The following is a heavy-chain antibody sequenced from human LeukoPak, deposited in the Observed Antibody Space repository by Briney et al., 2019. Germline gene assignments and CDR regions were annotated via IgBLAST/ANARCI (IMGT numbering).Heavy chain of an antibody. CDR1: GFTFSNAW. CDR3: TTVPPYYGSGSGHDY. Sequence: GGSLRLSCAASGFTFSNAWMSWVRQAPGKGLEWVGRIKSKTDGGTTDYAAPVKGRFTISRDGSKNTLYLQMNSLKTEDTAVYYCTTVPPYYGSGSGHDYWGQGTLVTVSS. CDR2: IKSKTDGGTT. D-gene: IGHD3-10*01. V-gene: IGHV3-15*01. J-gene: IGHJ4*02.